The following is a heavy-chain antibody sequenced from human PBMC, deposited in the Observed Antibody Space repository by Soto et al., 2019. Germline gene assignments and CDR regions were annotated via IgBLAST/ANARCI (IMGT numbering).Heavy chain of an antibody. D-gene: IGHD6-19*01. J-gene: IGHJ3*02. CDR2: INPSGGST. CDR1: GYTFTSYY. V-gene: IGHV1-46*03. Sequence: ASVKVSCKASGYTFTSYYMHWVRQAPGQGLEWMGIINPSGGSTSYAQKFQGRVTMTRDTSTSTVYMELSSLRSEDTAVYYCARATSSGWSYKENDAFDIWGQGTMVTVSS. CDR3: ARATSSGWSYKENDAFDI.